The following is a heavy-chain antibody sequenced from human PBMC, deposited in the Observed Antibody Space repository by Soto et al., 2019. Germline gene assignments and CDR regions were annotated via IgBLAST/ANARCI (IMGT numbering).Heavy chain of an antibody. V-gene: IGHV3-30*09. Sequence: GGSLRLSCAASGFTFSSYAMHWVRQAPGKGLEWVAVISYDGSNNYYADSVKGRFAISRDNSKNTLYLQMNSLRAEDTAVYYCARDFGSLGATIDYWGQGTLVTVSS. D-gene: IGHD1-26*01. CDR1: GFTFSSYA. CDR2: ISYDGSNN. J-gene: IGHJ4*02. CDR3: ARDFGSLGATIDY.